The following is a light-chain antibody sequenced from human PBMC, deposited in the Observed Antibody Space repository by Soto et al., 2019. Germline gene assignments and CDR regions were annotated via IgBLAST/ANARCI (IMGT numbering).Light chain of an antibody. J-gene: IGKJ4*01. Sequence: EIVLTQSPATLSLSPGERATLSCKASQNIRSHLAWYLQKPGQPPRLLIFGASNRATGIPARFSGSGSGTDVTLTISSLEPEDSGLYYCQQRSDWPLTFGGGARVEVK. CDR3: QQRSDWPLT. CDR2: GAS. V-gene: IGKV3-11*01. CDR1: QNIRSH.